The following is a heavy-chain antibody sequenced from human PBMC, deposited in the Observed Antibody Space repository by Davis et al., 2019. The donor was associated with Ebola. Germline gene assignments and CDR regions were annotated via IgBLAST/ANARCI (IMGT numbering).Heavy chain of an antibody. CDR1: GYTFTSYD. CDR2: ISAYNGNT. V-gene: IGHV1-18*01. CDR3: ARGWGVVVVAATPGWFDP. Sequence: APVKVSCKASGYTFTSYDISWVRQAPGQGLEWMGWISAYNGNTNYAQKLQGRVTMTTDTSTSTAYMELRSLRSDDTAVYYCARGWGVVVVAATPGWFDPWGQGTLVTVSS. D-gene: IGHD2-15*01. J-gene: IGHJ5*02.